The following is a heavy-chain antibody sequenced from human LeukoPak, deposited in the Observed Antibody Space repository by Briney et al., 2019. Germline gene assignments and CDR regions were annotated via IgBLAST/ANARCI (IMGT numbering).Heavy chain of an antibody. CDR3: ASSQWVVPESH. CDR1: DGSIYTYY. D-gene: IGHD6-19*01. Sequence: PSETLSLTCTVSDGSIYTYYWSWIRQPPGKGLEWIGYVFYSGSTNYNPSLKSRVTISLDTSKNQFSLKLTSVTAADTAVYYCASSQWVVPESHWGRGALVIVSS. J-gene: IGHJ4*02. V-gene: IGHV4-59*08. CDR2: VFYSGST.